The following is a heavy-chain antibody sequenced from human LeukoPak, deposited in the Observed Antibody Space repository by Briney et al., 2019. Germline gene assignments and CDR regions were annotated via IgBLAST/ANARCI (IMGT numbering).Heavy chain of an antibody. CDR1: GGTFSSYA. CDR3: AMGTTVTPPDAFDI. J-gene: IGHJ3*02. CDR2: IIPIFGTA. V-gene: IGHV1-69*13. D-gene: IGHD4-17*01. Sequence: SVKVSCKASGGTFSSYAISWVRQAPGQGLEWMGGIIPIFGTANYAQKFQGRVTITADESTSTAYMELSSLRSEDTAVYYCAMGTTVTPPDAFDIWGQGTMVTVSS.